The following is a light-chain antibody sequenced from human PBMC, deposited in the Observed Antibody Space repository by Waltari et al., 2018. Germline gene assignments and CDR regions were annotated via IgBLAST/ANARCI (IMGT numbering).Light chain of an antibody. CDR1: SSDVGTYNY. CDR2: DVT. Sequence: QSALTQPPSASGSPGQSVTISCTGTSSDVGTYNYVSWYQQHPGKAPKLMIYDVTKRPSGVPDRFSASKSGNPASLTVSGLQAEDEADYYCSSYTGSDMDIVFGGGTKLTVL. V-gene: IGLV2-8*01. J-gene: IGLJ3*02. CDR3: SSYTGSDMDIV.